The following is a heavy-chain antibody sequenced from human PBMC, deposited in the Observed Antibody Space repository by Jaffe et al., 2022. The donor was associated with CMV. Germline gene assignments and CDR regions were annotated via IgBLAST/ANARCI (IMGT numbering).Heavy chain of an antibody. CDR2: IRSKAYGGTT. Sequence: EVQLVESGGGLVQPGRSLRLSCTASGFTFGDYAMSWVRQAPGKGLEWVGFIRSKAYGGTTEYAASVKGRFTISRDDSKSIAYLQMNSLKTEDTAVYYCTRGKYCSGGSCYALGAFDIWGQGTMVTVSS. J-gene: IGHJ3*02. CDR3: TRGKYCSGGSCYALGAFDI. D-gene: IGHD2-15*01. CDR1: GFTFGDYA. V-gene: IGHV3-49*04.